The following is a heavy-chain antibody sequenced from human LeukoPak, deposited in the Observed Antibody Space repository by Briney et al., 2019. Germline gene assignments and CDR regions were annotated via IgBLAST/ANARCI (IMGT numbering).Heavy chain of an antibody. J-gene: IGHJ4*02. CDR1: GFTFSDYW. CDR2: VHSDGRST. D-gene: IGHD1-26*01. CDR3: ARGGPYSFDY. Sequence: PGGSLRVSCAASGFTFSDYWMHWVRQGPGQGVVWVSRVHSDGRSTNYADSVKRRFTISRDNAKNTLYLQMNSLRVEDTAVYYCARGGPYSFDYWGQGPLVTVSS. V-gene: IGHV3-74*01.